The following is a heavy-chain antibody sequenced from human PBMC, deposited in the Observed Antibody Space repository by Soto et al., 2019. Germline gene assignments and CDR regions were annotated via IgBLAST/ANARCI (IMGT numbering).Heavy chain of an antibody. J-gene: IGHJ6*02. CDR3: ARGKYQLLFGRYSYYYGMDV. CDR2: IIPIFGTA. Sequence: SVKVSCKASGGTFSSYAISWVRQAPGQGLEWMGGIIPIFGTANYAQKFQGRVTITADESTSTAYMELSSLRSEDTAVYYCARGKYQLLFGRYSYYYGMDVWGQGTTVTVSS. V-gene: IGHV1-69*13. CDR1: GGTFSSYA. D-gene: IGHD2-2*01.